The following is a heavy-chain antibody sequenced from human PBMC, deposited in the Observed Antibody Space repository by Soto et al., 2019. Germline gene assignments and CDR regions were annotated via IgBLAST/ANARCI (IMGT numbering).Heavy chain of an antibody. CDR2: IKHDGSVQ. J-gene: IGHJ4*02. CDR1: GFTFSGYW. Sequence: GGSLRLSCEASGFTFSGYWMSWVRQAPGKGLEWVADIKHDGSVQYYVDSVKGRFTISRDNAKKLLYLQMNGLGAEDTALYYCARAPYSNGWYRFDLWGQGTLVTVSS. V-gene: IGHV3-7*03. D-gene: IGHD6-19*01. CDR3: ARAPYSNGWYRFDL.